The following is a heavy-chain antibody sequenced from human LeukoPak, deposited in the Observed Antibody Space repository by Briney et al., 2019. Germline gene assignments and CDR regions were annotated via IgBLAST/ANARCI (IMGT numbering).Heavy chain of an antibody. CDR3: SKAGVRYFDSSGLYAFDF. CDR1: GGSISSTSYY. Sequence: PSDTLSLPCAVSGGSISSTSYYWAWIRQPPGKGLEWIGTIYYSGSTYHNPSLKSRVTMSVDTSRNQFSLKLSSVDAADTAVYYCSKAGVRYFDSSGLYAFDFWGQGITVTVSS. CDR2: IYYSGST. V-gene: IGHV4-39*01. D-gene: IGHD3-22*01. J-gene: IGHJ3*01.